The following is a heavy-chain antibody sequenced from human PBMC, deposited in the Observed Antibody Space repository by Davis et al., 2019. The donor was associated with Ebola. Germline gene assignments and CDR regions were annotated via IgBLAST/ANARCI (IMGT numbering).Heavy chain of an antibody. J-gene: IGHJ4*02. D-gene: IGHD3-22*01. V-gene: IGHV5-51*01. CDR2: IYPGHSET. CDR1: GYILTTSW. Sequence: GESLKIPCKAPGYILTTSWIGRARQLPGKGLECMGIIYPGHSETRYSPAFQGQVTFSADKSINNAYLQWSSLKASDSAMYYCARHEAGAYSRSDYWGQVTLVTVSS. CDR3: ARHEAGAYSRSDY.